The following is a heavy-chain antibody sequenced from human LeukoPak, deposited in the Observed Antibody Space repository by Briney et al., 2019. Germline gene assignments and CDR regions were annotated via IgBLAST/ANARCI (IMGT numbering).Heavy chain of an antibody. V-gene: IGHV3-43D*03. J-gene: IGHJ4*02. CDR1: GFTFDDYA. CDR3: ARDRGRNSFDY. Sequence: GGSLRLSCVVSGFTFDDYAMHWVRQSPGKGPQWVSLITWDGGSPYYADPVKGRFTISRDNSKNLLYLQLTSLRAEDTALYYCARDRGRNSFDYWGQGTLVSVSS. D-gene: IGHD1-14*01. CDR2: ITWDGGSP.